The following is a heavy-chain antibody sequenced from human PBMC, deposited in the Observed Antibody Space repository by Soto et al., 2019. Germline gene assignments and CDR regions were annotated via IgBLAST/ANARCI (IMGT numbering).Heavy chain of an antibody. CDR3: ARKGSLGDYGDYGIDY. J-gene: IGHJ4*02. V-gene: IGHV4-39*01. D-gene: IGHD4-17*01. CDR2: IYYTGNT. Sequence: SETLSLTCTVSGGSISIRNYYWGWIRQPPGKGLEWIGIIYYTGNTYYNPSLKSRVTISSDTSKNQLSLKLTCVTATDTAVYFCARKGSLGDYGDYGIDYWGQGTRGTAPQ. CDR1: GGSISIRNYY.